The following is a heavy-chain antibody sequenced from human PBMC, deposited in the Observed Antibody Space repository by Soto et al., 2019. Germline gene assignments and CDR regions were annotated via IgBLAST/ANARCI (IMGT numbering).Heavy chain of an antibody. CDR1: GFTFSSYD. J-gene: IGHJ4*02. D-gene: IGHD6-13*01. Sequence: GESLSLTCVASGFTFSSYDLNWIRQAPGKGLEWVSEINSGAVTTNYAASVKGRFTISSANAKSLLYMQLTSLSEDDTAVYCCERGSAGRPDYWGQGTLVTVSS. V-gene: IGHV3-11*01. CDR2: INSGAVTT. CDR3: ERGSAGRPDY.